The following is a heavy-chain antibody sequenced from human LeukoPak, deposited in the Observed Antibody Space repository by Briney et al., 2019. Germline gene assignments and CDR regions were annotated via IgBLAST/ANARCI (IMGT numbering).Heavy chain of an antibody. CDR1: GFVFSNYA. CDR2: ISSRGDST. D-gene: IGHD6-19*01. J-gene: IGHJ4*02. Sequence: GGSLRLSCAASGFVFSNYAMSWVRQVPGRGLEWVSTISSRGDSTYVADSVKGRFTISRDNSKNSLYLQMNTVRAEDTAVYYCVKGPRPDITVAHTVENWGQGTLVTVSS. CDR3: VKGPRPDITVAHTVEN. V-gene: IGHV3-23*01.